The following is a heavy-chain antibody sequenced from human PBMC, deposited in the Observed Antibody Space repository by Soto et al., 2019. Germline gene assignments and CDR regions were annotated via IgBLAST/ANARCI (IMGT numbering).Heavy chain of an antibody. CDR3: ASDSHCDGGNCPMGGFDM. CDR2: IYPGNSNT. CDR1: GYRFSIYW. Sequence: GGSLIPSWKGSGYRFSIYWVAWLRQTPGKGREGVGIIYPGNSNTMYSPSFQGQVTISADTALSTTYLQWDTLKPSDTAIYFCASDSHCDGGNCPMGGFDMWGQGTMVTVSS. J-gene: IGHJ3*02. D-gene: IGHD2-15*01. V-gene: IGHV5-51*01.